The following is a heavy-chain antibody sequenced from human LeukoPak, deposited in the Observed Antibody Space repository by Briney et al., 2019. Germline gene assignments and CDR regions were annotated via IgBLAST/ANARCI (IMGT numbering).Heavy chain of an antibody. CDR2: IKEDGRKK. V-gene: IGHV3-7*01. Sequence: PGGSLRLSCAASGFSFSNYWMSWVRQAPEKGLEWVANIKEDGRKKQYMDSVKGRFTISRDNAKNSLYLQMNSLRVEDTAVYYCETDRDDGGFEYWGQGSLVTVSS. D-gene: IGHD1-1*01. CDR1: GFSFSNYW. CDR3: ETDRDDGGFEY. J-gene: IGHJ4*02.